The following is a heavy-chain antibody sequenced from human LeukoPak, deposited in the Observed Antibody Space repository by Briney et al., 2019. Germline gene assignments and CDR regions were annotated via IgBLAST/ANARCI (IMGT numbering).Heavy chain of an antibody. V-gene: IGHV1-8*01. CDR2: MNPNKNNT. D-gene: IGHD5-24*01. CDR3: ARYPRSNYNFDY. J-gene: IGHJ4*02. Sequence: ASVKVSCKASGYTFTSYDINWVRQATGQGLEWMGWMNPNKNNTGYAQKFQGRVTMTRNTSISTAYMELSSLRSEDTAVYYCARYPRSNYNFDYWGQGTLVTVSS. CDR1: GYTFTSYD.